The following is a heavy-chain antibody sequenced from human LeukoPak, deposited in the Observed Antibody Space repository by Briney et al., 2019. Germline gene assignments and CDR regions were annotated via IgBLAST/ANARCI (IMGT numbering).Heavy chain of an antibody. D-gene: IGHD3-10*01. CDR2: ISGSGGST. CDR1: GFTFSSYA. J-gene: IGHJ4*02. CDR3: AKDMVRGVTLPHYFDY. Sequence: GGSLRLSCAASGFTFSSYAMSWVRQAPGKGLEWVSAISGSGGSTYYADSVKGRFTISRDNSKNTLYLQMNSLRAEDTAVYYCAKDMVRGVTLPHYFDYWGQGTLVTVSS. V-gene: IGHV3-23*01.